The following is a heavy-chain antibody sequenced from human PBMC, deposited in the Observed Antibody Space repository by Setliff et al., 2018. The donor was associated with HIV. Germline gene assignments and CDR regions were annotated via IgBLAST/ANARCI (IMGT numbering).Heavy chain of an antibody. Sequence: SETLSLTCTVSAYSINSGDYWGWIRQSPGKGLGWIGTISHSGTVYYNPSLESRVTISIDTSKNQFSLKLTSVTAADTAVYYCARLDSTIFGVVIIRDYWGQGTLVTVSS. CDR1: AYSINSGDY. D-gene: IGHD3-3*01. CDR3: ARLDSTIFGVVIIRDY. J-gene: IGHJ4*02. V-gene: IGHV4-38-2*02. CDR2: ISHSGTV.